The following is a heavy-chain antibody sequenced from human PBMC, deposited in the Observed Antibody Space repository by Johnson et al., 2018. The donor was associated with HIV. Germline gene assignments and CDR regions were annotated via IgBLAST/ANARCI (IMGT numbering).Heavy chain of an antibody. CDR2: VSYDGSNR. Sequence: QVQLVESGGGVVQPGRSLRLSCAASGFTFSAYAMHWVRQAPGKGLEWVALVSYDGSNRYYADSVKGRVTISRDNSKNTRYLQMNSLRAEDTAVYFCARDRRYYDSSGYYHDAFDIWGQGTMVTVSS. CDR3: ARDRRYYDSSGYYHDAFDI. J-gene: IGHJ3*02. V-gene: IGHV3-30*14. CDR1: GFTFSAYA. D-gene: IGHD3-22*01.